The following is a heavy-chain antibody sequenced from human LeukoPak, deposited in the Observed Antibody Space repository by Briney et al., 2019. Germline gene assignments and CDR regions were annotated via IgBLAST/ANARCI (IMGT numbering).Heavy chain of an antibody. CDR1: GFIFSSYW. V-gene: IGHV3-7*01. CDR2: IKQDGSEK. J-gene: IGHJ4*02. D-gene: IGHD5-18*01. Sequence: PGGSLRLSCAASGFIFSSYWMSWVRQAPGKGLEWVANIKQDGSEKYYVDSVKGRFTISRDNAKNSLYLQMNSLRAADTAVYYCAREKGYSYGPYFDYWGQGNLVTVSS. CDR3: AREKGYSYGPYFDY.